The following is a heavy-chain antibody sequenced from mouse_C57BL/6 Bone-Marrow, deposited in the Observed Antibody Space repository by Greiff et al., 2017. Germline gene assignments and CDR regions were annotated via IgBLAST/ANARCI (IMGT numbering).Heavy chain of an antibody. D-gene: IGHD2-2*01. CDR3: TRDGGGLRIYYAMDY. Sequence: QVQLQQSGAELVRPGASVTLSCKASGYTFTDYEMHWVKQTPVHGLEWIGAIDPETGGTAYNQKFKGKAILTADKSSSTAYMELRSRTSEDSAVYYCTRDGGGLRIYYAMDYWGQGTSVTVSS. CDR1: GYTFTDYE. J-gene: IGHJ4*01. V-gene: IGHV1-15*01. CDR2: IDPETGGT.